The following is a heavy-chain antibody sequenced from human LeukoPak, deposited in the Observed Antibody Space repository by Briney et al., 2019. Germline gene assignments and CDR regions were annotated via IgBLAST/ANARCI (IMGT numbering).Heavy chain of an antibody. CDR3: ARAKGNSWYPYYFDY. Sequence: SETLSLTCTVSGGSVSSGSYYWSWIRQPPGKGLEWIGYIYYSGSTNYNPFLKSRVTISVDTSKNQFSLKLSSVTAADTAVYYCARAKGNSWYPYYFDYWGQRTLVTVSS. V-gene: IGHV4-61*01. D-gene: IGHD6-13*01. J-gene: IGHJ4*02. CDR2: IYYSGST. CDR1: GGSVSSGSYY.